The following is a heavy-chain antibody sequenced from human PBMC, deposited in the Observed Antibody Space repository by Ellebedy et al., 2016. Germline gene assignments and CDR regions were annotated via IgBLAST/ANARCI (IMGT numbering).Heavy chain of an antibody. J-gene: IGHJ4*02. CDR3: ARIPADYYDSSHYYAN. CDR1: GFTFNNYP. D-gene: IGHD3-22*01. Sequence: GESLKISXAASGFTFNNYPMHWVRQAPGRGLEYVSAISSNGDDTYYANSVKGRFIISRDNSKNMLYLQIGSLRPEDMAVYYCARIPADYYDSSHYYANWGQGTLVTVSS. CDR2: ISSNGDDT. V-gene: IGHV3-64*01.